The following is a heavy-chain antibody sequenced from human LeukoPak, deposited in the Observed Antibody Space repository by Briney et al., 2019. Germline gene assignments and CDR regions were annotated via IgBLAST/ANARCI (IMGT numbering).Heavy chain of an antibody. CDR1: RFTICDYV. CDR2: IRSKAYGGTT. J-gene: IGHJ4*02. Sequence: PGGSLSLSGTAPRFTICDYVMSWVRQAQGKGREWVGFIRSKAYGGTTEYAASVKSRFTISRDDSKSIAYMQMNSLKTEDTAAYYWTREQQWLGGGFDYWGQGTLVTVSS. D-gene: IGHD6-19*01. CDR3: TREQQWLGGGFDY. V-gene: IGHV3-49*04.